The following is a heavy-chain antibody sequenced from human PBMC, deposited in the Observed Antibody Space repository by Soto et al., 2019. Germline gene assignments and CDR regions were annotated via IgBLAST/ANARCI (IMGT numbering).Heavy chain of an antibody. J-gene: IGHJ6*02. CDR2: ISGSGGST. CDR3: AKPYCSGGSCDYYYYGMDV. D-gene: IGHD2-15*01. V-gene: IGHV3-23*04. CDR1: GFTFSSYA. Sequence: VQLVESGGGVVQPGRSLRLSCAASGFTFSSYAMSWVRQAPGKGLEWVSAISGSGGSTYYADSVKGRFTISRDNSKNTLYLQMNSLRAEDTAVYYCAKPYCSGGSCDYYYYGMDVWGQGTTVTVSS.